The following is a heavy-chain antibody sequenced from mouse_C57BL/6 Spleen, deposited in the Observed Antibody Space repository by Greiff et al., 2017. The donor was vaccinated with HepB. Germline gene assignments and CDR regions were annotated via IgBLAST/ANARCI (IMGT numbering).Heavy chain of an antibody. CDR1: GYTFTSYW. Sequence: QVQLQQPGADLVKAGASVKMSCKASGYTFTSYWMHWVKQRLGQGLEWFAETNPTNGRTYYNEKFKSKATLTVDKSSSTAYRLFSGPTFEDSAVYYGARIKKVVATYVDYWGQGTTLTVSS. J-gene: IGHJ2*01. CDR3: ARIKKVVATYVDY. V-gene: IGHV1S81*02. CDR2: TNPTNGRT. D-gene: IGHD1-1*01.